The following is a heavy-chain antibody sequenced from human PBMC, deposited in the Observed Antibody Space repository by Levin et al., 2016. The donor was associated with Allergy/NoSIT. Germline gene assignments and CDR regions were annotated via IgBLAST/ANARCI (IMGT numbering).Heavy chain of an antibody. Sequence: WIRQPPGKGLEWVSLIYSGGSTSYADSVKGRFITSRDNSKNTLYLQMNSLRAEDTAVYYCAREGVLQQHYYGMDVWGQGTTVTVSS. CDR3: AREGVLQQHYYGMDV. CDR2: IYSGGST. V-gene: IGHV3-66*01. D-gene: IGHD4-11*01. J-gene: IGHJ6*02.